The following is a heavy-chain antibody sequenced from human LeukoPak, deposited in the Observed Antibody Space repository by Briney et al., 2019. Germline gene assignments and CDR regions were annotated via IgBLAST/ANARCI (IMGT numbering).Heavy chain of an antibody. Sequence: PGGSLRLSCAASGFTFSSYSMNWIRQAPGKGLEWVSYISSSSSTIYYADSVKGRFTISRDNAKNSLYLQMNSLRAEDAAVYYCAREDASSWDYWGQGILVTVSS. J-gene: IGHJ4*02. CDR2: ISSSSSTI. D-gene: IGHD6-13*01. V-gene: IGHV3-48*01. CDR3: AREDASSWDY. CDR1: GFTFSSYS.